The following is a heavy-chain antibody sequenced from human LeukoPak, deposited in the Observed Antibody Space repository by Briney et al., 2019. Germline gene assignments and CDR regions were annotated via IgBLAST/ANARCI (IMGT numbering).Heavy chain of an antibody. D-gene: IGHD6-13*01. J-gene: IGHJ4*02. CDR2: ISYDGSNK. CDR3: ARGPLIAAAGTW. Sequence: GGSLRLSCAASGFTFSSYAMHWVRQAPGKGLEWVAVISYDGSNKYYADSVRGRFTISRDNSKNTLYLQMNSLRAEDTAVYYCARGPLIAAAGTWWGQGTLVTVSS. V-gene: IGHV3-30*04. CDR1: GFTFSSYA.